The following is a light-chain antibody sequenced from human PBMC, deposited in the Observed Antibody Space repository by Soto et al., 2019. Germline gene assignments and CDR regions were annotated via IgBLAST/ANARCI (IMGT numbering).Light chain of an antibody. CDR2: GAS. J-gene: IGKJ2*01. CDR3: QQYGSSPYT. CDR1: QSVSNSF. V-gene: IGKV3-20*01. Sequence: EIVLTQSPGTLSLSPGERATLSCRASQSVSNSFLAWYQQKPGQAPRLLIYGASSRATGIPDRFSGSGSGTDFNLNISRLEPEDFAVYLCQQYGSSPYTFGQGTKLEIK.